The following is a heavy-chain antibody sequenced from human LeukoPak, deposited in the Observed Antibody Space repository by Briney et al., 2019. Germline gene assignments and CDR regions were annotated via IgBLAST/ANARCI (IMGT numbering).Heavy chain of an antibody. D-gene: IGHD2-2*01. CDR2: ISASGGST. CDR3: ARRNVPAADY. J-gene: IGHJ4*02. CDR1: GFTFSSYA. Sequence: QTGGSLRLSCAASGFTFSSYAMSWVRQAPGKGLEWVSTISASGGSTYYADSVKGRFTISRDNSKNTLYLQMNSLRAEDTAVYYCARRNVPAADYWGQGTLVTVSS. V-gene: IGHV3-23*01.